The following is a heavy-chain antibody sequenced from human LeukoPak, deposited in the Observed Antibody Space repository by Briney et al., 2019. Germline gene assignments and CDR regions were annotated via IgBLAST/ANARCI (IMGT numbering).Heavy chain of an antibody. Sequence: GGSLRLSCAGSGFHFSGSAMSWVRQAPGKGPEWVSGITYDGINTYYAASVKGRFTISRDNSKNTLYLQMNSLRAEDTAVYYCAKDPGSWELLEWFDYWGQGTLVTVSS. D-gene: IGHD1-26*01. CDR2: ITYDGINT. V-gene: IGHV3-23*01. CDR1: GFHFSGSA. J-gene: IGHJ4*02. CDR3: AKDPGSWELLEWFDY.